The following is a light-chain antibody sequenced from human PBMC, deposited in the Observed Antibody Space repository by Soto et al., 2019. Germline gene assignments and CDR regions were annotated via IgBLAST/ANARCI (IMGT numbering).Light chain of an antibody. CDR2: MND. CDR1: NSNIGINF. CDR3: ATWDDSMISPV. J-gene: IGLJ3*02. Sequence: QSVLTQPPSASGAPGQRVTISWSGSNSNIGINFLYWYQQFPGTAPKLLISMNDQRPSGVPDRFSGSKSGTSASLAISGLRSEDEADYICATWDDSMISPVFGGGTKLTVL. V-gene: IGLV1-47*01.